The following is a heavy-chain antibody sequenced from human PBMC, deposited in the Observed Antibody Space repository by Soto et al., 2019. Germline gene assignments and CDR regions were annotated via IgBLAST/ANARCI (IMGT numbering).Heavy chain of an antibody. CDR3: ARGVDYRPILG. CDR2: IYKDGGGGST. Sequence: EVPLVESGGGLVQPGGSLRLSCAASGFTVSSNYMTWVRQAPGKGLEWVSVIYKDGGGGSTYYADSVQGRFTISRDNSKNTLYLQMNSLRAEDTAVYYCARGVDYRPILGWGQGTLVTVSS. J-gene: IGHJ4*02. CDR1: GFTVSSNY. V-gene: IGHV3-66*01. D-gene: IGHD3-16*01.